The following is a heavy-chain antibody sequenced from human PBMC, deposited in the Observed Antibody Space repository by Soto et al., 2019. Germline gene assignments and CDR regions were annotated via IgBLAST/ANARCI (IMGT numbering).Heavy chain of an antibody. Sequence: ASVKVSCKASGYTFTGYYMHWVRQAPGQGLEWMGWINPNSGGTNYAQKFQGWVTMTRDTSISTAYMELSRLRSDDTAVYYCASSSGGSAYYFDYWGQGTLVTVSS. CDR1: GYTFTGYY. V-gene: IGHV1-2*04. CDR3: ASSSGGSAYYFDY. D-gene: IGHD6-19*01. CDR2: INPNSGGT. J-gene: IGHJ4*02.